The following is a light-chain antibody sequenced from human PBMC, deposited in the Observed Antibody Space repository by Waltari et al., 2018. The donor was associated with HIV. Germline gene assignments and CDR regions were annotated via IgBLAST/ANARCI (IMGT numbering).Light chain of an antibody. V-gene: IGKV1-39*01. J-gene: IGKJ1*01. CDR2: AAS. CDR3: QHSYTTPWT. Sequence: DIQMTQSPSSLSASVGDRVTIICRASQNIRNDLNGYQQKPGKAPNLLIYAASSVQSGVPSRFRGSGSGTDFTLTISSLQPEDFATYYCQHSYTTPWTFSQGTKVEIK. CDR1: QNIRND.